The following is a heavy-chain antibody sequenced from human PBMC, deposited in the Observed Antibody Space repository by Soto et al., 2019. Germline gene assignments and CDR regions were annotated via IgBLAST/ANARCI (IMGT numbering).Heavy chain of an antibody. CDR1: GGTFSSYA. J-gene: IGHJ3*02. CDR2: IIPIFGTA. D-gene: IGHD4-17*01. Sequence: QVQLVQSGAEVKKPGSSVKVSCKASGGTFSSYAISWVRQAPGQGLEWMGGIIPIFGTANYAQKFQGRVTITADESTSTADMELSSLRSEDTAVYYCAREGWDYGGNSPDAFDIWGQGTMVTVSS. V-gene: IGHV1-69*12. CDR3: AREGWDYGGNSPDAFDI.